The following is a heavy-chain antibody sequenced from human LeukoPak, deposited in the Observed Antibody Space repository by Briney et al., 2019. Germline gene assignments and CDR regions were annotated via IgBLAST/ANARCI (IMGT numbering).Heavy chain of an antibody. Sequence: GGSLRLSCAGSGFPFSNYWMAWVRQAPGKGLEWVAYMKEGGGEINYVDSVKGRSTISRDNPKNSLDLPMNSLRVDDTAVYYCVRDRGYSTFDYWGQGTLVIVSS. V-gene: IGHV3-7*01. J-gene: IGHJ4*02. D-gene: IGHD4-23*01. CDR2: MKEGGGEI. CDR1: GFPFSNYW. CDR3: VRDRGYSTFDY.